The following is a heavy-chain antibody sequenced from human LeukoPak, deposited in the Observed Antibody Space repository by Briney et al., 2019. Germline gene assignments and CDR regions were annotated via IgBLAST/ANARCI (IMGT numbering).Heavy chain of an antibody. CDR1: GFPFSTYS. Sequence: GGSLRLSCAASGFPFSTYSMHWVRQAPGKGLEWVAVISSDGRSENYADSVEGRVTISRDNSKNTLYLQMNTLRAEDTAVYYCARQSYWVGDYYYGMDVWGQGTTVTVSS. CDR3: ARQSYWVGDYYYGMDV. V-gene: IGHV3-30*04. J-gene: IGHJ6*02. CDR2: ISSDGRSE. D-gene: IGHD2-21*01.